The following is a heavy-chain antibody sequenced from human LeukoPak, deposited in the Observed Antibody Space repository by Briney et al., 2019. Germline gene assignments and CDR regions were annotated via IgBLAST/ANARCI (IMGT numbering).Heavy chain of an antibody. Sequence: GGSLRLSCAASGFTFSSYSMNWVRQAPGKGLEWVSSISSSSSYIYYADSVKGRFTISRDNAKNSLYLQMNSLRAEDTSVYYCARGHYYGSGSYDYYFDYWGQGTLVTVSS. D-gene: IGHD3-10*01. CDR3: ARGHYYGSGSYDYYFDY. CDR1: GFTFSSYS. CDR2: ISSSSSYI. J-gene: IGHJ4*02. V-gene: IGHV3-21*01.